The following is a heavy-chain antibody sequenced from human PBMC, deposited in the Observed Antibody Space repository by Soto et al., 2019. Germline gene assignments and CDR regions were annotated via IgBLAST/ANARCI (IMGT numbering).Heavy chain of an antibody. J-gene: IGHJ6*03. V-gene: IGHV4-34*01. CDR2: INHSGST. CDR3: ARSPVLGLYYYYYMDV. Sequence: SETLSLTCAVYGGSFSGYYWSWIRQPPGKGLEWIGEINHSGSTNYNPSIKSRVTISVDTSKNQFSLKLSSVTAADTAVYYCARSPVLGLYYYYYMDVWGKGTTVTVSS. CDR1: GGSFSGYY.